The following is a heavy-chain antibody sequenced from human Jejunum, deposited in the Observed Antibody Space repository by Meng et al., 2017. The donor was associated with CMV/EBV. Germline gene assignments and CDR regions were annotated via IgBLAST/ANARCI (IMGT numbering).Heavy chain of an antibody. CDR3: AREVGAQDY. V-gene: IGHV3-74*01. J-gene: IGHJ4*02. Sequence: RGVAGVGLVQPGWSLSLSCATSGFTFSSYWMHWVRQAPGKGLVWVSRINSDGSNTSYADSVKGRFTISRDNAKNTLYLQMNSLRAEDTAVYYCAREVGAQDYWGQGTLVTVSS. CDR1: GFTFSSYW. CDR2: INSDGSNT. D-gene: IGHD6-6*01.